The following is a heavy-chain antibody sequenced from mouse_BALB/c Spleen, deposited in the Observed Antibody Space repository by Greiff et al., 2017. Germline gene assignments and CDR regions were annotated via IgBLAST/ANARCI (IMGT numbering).Heavy chain of an antibody. V-gene: IGHV5-6-5*01. CDR1: GFTFSSYA. Sequence: EVKLVESGGGLVKPGGSLKLSCAASGFTFSSYAMSWVRQTPEKRLEWVASISSGGSTYYPDSVKGRFTISRDNARNILYLQMSSLRSEDTAMYYCAREMITTRVWFAYWGQGTLVTVSA. CDR3: AREMITTRVWFAY. D-gene: IGHD2-4*01. CDR2: ISSGGST. J-gene: IGHJ3*01.